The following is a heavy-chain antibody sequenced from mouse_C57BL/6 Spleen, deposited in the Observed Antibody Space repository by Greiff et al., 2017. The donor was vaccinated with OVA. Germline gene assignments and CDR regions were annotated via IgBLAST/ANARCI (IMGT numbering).Heavy chain of an antibody. D-gene: IGHD1-1*01. CDR2: IYPRDGST. V-gene: IGHV1-78*01. CDR1: GYTFTDYT. CDR3: ASTVVATDWYFDV. J-gene: IGHJ1*03. Sequence: QVQLQQSGAELAKPGASVKISCKVSGYTFTDYTIHWMKQRPEQGLEWIGYIYPRDGSTKYNEKFKGKATLTADKSSSTAYMQLNSLTSEDSAVYFCASTVVATDWYFDVWGTGTTVTVSS.